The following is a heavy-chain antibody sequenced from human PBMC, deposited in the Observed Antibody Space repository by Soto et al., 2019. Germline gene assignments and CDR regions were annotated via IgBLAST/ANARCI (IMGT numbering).Heavy chain of an antibody. CDR3: AHRFKTPGPFSPYIGVAVHFDY. V-gene: IGHV2-5*01. D-gene: IGHD6-19*01. J-gene: IGHJ4*02. Sequence: QITLKESGPTLVKPTQTLTLTCTFSGFSLSTSGVGVGWIRQPPGKALEWLALIYWNDDKRYSPTLKSRLTTTKDTSKNQVVLTMTNMDPVDTATYYCAHRFKTPGPFSPYIGVAVHFDYWGQGTLVTVSS. CDR1: GFSLSTSGVG. CDR2: IYWNDDK.